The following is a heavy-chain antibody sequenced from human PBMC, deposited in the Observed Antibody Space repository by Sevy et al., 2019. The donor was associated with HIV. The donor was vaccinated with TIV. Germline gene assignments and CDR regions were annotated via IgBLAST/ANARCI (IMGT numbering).Heavy chain of an antibody. CDR3: ARALCGSCPTAGH. Sequence: GGSLRLSCAASGFTFSDYYMSWIRQAPGKGLEWVSYISSSSSYTNYADSVKGRFTISRDNAKNSLYLQMNSLRAEDTAVYYCARALCGSCPTAGHWGQGTLVTVSS. CDR1: GFTFSDYY. D-gene: IGHD2-15*01. J-gene: IGHJ4*02. V-gene: IGHV3-11*06. CDR2: ISSSSSYT.